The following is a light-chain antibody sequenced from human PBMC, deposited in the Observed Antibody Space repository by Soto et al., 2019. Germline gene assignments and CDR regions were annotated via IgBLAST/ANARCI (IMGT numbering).Light chain of an antibody. V-gene: IGKV1-5*03. CDR2: KAS. Sequence: DIQMTQSPSTLSASVGDRVTITCRASQSISIWLAWYQQKPGKAPKLLIYKASSLESGVPSRFSGSGSGTEFTLTISSLQHDDFATYYCQQYNSYSVTFGQGTKVDIK. J-gene: IGKJ1*01. CDR1: QSISIW. CDR3: QQYNSYSVT.